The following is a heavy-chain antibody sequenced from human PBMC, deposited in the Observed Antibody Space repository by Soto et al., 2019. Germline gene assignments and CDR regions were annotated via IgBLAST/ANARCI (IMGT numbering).Heavy chain of an antibody. CDR1: GFTVSSNY. D-gene: IGHD3-10*01. V-gene: IGHV3-53*04. Sequence: HPGGSLRLSCAASGFTVSSNYMSWVRQAPGKGLEWVSVIYSGGSTYYADSVKGRFTISRHNSKNTLYLQMNSLRAEDTAVYYCARGLYYYSSGSYYNPQYYFDYWGQGTLVTVSS. CDR3: ARGLYYYSSGSYYNPQYYFDY. CDR2: IYSGGST. J-gene: IGHJ4*02.